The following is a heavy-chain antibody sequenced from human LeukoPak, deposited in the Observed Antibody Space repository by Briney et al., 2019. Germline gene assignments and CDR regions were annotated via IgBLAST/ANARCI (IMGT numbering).Heavy chain of an antibody. CDR1: GYTFTSYD. CDR3: ARPGDDSSGYSELTGDAFDI. Sequence: ASVKVSCKASGYTFTSYDINWVRQAAGQGLEWMGWMNPNSGNTGYAQKFQGRVTMTRNTSISTAYMEPSSLRSEDTAVYYCARPGDDSSGYSELTGDAFDIWGQGTMVTVSS. CDR2: MNPNSGNT. J-gene: IGHJ3*02. V-gene: IGHV1-8*01. D-gene: IGHD3-22*01.